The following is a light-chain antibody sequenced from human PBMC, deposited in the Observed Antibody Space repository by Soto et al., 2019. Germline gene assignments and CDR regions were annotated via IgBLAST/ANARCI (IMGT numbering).Light chain of an antibody. J-gene: IGKJ4*01. Sequence: EVLLTQSPATLSVSPGERATLSCRASQSVSNNVAWYQQKTGQAPRLVIYAATMRATGIPARFSGSGSGTEFTLTISRLQSEDFAVYYCQHYNNWPLTFGGGTKVDI. CDR2: AAT. V-gene: IGKV3-15*01. CDR1: QSVSNN. CDR3: QHYNNWPLT.